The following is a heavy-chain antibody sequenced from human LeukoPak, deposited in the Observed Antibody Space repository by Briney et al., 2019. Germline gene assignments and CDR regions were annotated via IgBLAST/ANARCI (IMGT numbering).Heavy chain of an antibody. D-gene: IGHD6-13*01. CDR3: ARMSTSIWYVCDY. Sequence: GGTLRLSCAASGFTFSSYGMTWVRESPGNGLEWVANIKQDRGEKYYAKSVPGRFTISRDNAKISLYLQMNSLRALDTAVSYCARMSTSIWYVCDYLGQGTLVTVSS. J-gene: IGHJ4*02. CDR2: IKQDRGEK. V-gene: IGHV3-7*01. CDR1: GFTFSSYG.